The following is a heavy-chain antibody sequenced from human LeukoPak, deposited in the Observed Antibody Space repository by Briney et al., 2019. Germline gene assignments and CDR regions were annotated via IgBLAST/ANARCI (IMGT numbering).Heavy chain of an antibody. CDR3: AKVRGIAVAGTEDY. J-gene: IGHJ4*02. D-gene: IGHD6-19*01. Sequence: GGSLRLSCAASGFTFSSYAMSWVRQAPGKGLEWVSAFSGSGGSTYYADSVKGRFTISRDNSKNTLYLQMNSLRAEDTAVYYCAKVRGIAVAGTEDYWGQGTLVTVSS. V-gene: IGHV3-23*01. CDR1: GFTFSSYA. CDR2: FSGSGGST.